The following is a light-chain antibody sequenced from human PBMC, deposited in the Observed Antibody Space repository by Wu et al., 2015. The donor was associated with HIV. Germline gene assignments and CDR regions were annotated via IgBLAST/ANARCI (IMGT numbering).Light chain of an antibody. V-gene: IGKV3-20*01. CDR1: QSVSSSY. CDR3: QQYGTSAWT. CDR2: GAS. J-gene: IGKJ1*01. Sequence: EIVLTQSPGTLSLSPGGRATLSCRASQSVSSSYLAWYQQKPGQAPRFLMYGASNRATGIPDRFSGSGSGTDFTLTISRLEPEDFAVYYCQQYGTSAWTFGQGTKGGN.